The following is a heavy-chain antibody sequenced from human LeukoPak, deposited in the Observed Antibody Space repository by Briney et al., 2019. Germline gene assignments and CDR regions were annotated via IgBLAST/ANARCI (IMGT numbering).Heavy chain of an antibody. CDR3: ARRWGWFGKNWFDT. D-gene: IGHD3-10*01. Sequence: PSETLSLTCTVSGYSISSGYYWGWIRQPPGKGLEWIGSIYHSGSTNYNPSLKSRVTISVDTSKNQFSLKLSSVTAADTAVYYCARRWGWFGKNWFDTWGQGTLVTVSS. CDR1: GYSISSGYY. J-gene: IGHJ5*02. V-gene: IGHV4-38-2*02. CDR2: IYHSGST.